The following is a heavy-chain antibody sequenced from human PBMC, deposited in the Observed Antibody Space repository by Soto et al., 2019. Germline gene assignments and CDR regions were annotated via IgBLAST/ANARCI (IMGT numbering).Heavy chain of an antibody. D-gene: IGHD1-26*01. V-gene: IGHV3-7*04. CDR3: ATDVGVS. Sequence: EVQLVQSGGAPVQPGGSLRLSCVVSGSIFRNSWMTWVRQAPGKGLEWVANIKPDGSQSYSADSVKGRFTISRANAKNSLYLQMNSLRDEDTAVYFCATDVGVSWGQGTLVTVSS. J-gene: IGHJ4*02. CDR2: IKPDGSQS. CDR1: GSIFRNSW.